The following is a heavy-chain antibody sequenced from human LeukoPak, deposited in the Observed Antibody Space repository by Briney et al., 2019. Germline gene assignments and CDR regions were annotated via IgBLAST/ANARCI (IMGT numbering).Heavy chain of an antibody. CDR2: VSGHNGHT. J-gene: IGHJ4*02. CDR1: GYTFTSYG. V-gene: IGHV1-18*04. D-gene: IGHD6-19*01. CDR3: ARGPGIAVAGVFDY. Sequence: ASVNVSCTASGYTFTSYGINWVRHAPGQGREWMGWVSGHNGHTNYIQKIQGRVTMTTDTSTNTAYMELRNLTSDDTAVYYCARGPGIAVAGVFDYWGQGSLVTVTS.